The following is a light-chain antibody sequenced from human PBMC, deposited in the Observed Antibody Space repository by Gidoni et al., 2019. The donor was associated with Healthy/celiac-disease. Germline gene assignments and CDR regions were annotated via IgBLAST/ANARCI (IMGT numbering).Light chain of an antibody. J-gene: IGKJ1*01. CDR2: AAS. Sequence: AIRMTQSPSAFPASTGDRVTITCRASQGISSYSAWYHQKPGKAPKLLIYAASALQSGVPSKFSGSGSGTDFTLTFSCLQSEYFATYYCQQYYSYPPTFGQGTKVEIK. CDR3: QQYYSYPPT. V-gene: IGKV1-8*01. CDR1: QGISSY.